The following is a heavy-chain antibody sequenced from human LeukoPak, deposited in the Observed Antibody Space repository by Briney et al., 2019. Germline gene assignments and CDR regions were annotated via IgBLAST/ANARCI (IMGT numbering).Heavy chain of an antibody. V-gene: IGHV4-59*08. J-gene: IGHJ3*02. CDR3: ARVTYHYDSSGYYYLQSGAFDI. CDR1: GGSISSYY. CDR2: IYHSGST. D-gene: IGHD3-22*01. Sequence: SETLSLTCTVSGGSISSYYWSWIRQPPGKGLEWIGTIYHSGSTYYNPSLKSRVTISLDTSKNQFSLKLSSVTAADTAVYYCARVTYHYDSSGYYYLQSGAFDIWGQGTMVTVSS.